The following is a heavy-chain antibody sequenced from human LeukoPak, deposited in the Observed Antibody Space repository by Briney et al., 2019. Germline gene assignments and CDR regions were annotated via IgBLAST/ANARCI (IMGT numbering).Heavy chain of an antibody. CDR3: TRMTTGLDY. V-gene: IGHV4-34*01. CDR1: GVSFNDYY. CDR2: INHSGYT. J-gene: IGHJ4*02. D-gene: IGHD4-17*01. Sequence: SETLSLTCAVSGVSFNDYYWSWVRQTPGKGLEWIGEINHSGYTNESPSLKSRVTLSIDTSRKQFSLNLRSVTVAGTGIYYCTRMTTGLDYWGQGTLVTVSS.